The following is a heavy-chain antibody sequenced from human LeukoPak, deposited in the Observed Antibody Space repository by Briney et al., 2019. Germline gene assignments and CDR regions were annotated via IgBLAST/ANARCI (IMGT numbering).Heavy chain of an antibody. V-gene: IGHV1-18*01. CDR1: GYTFTSYG. D-gene: IGHD6-19*01. Sequence: ASVKVSCKASGYTFTSYGISWVRQAPGRGLEWMGWISAYNGNTNYAQKLQGRVTMTTDTPTSTVYMELRSLRSDDTAVYYCARDLKMGYSSGRYSWGTGSSNDYWGQGTLVTVSS. J-gene: IGHJ4*02. CDR3: ARDLKMGYSSGRYSWGTGSSNDY. CDR2: ISAYNGNT.